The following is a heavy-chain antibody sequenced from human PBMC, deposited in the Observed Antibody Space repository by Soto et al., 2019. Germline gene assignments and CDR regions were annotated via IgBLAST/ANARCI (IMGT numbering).Heavy chain of an antibody. CDR3: ARHYCSGGSCSLFDI. Sequence: QVQLQESGPGLVKPSQTLSLICTVSGGSISSGGYYWSWIRQHPGKGLEWIGYIYYSGSTYYNPSLKSRVTISVDTSKSQFSLKLSSVTAADTAVYYCARHYCSGGSCSLFDIWGQGTMVTVSS. CDR1: GGSISSGGYY. V-gene: IGHV4-31*03. J-gene: IGHJ3*02. D-gene: IGHD2-15*01. CDR2: IYYSGST.